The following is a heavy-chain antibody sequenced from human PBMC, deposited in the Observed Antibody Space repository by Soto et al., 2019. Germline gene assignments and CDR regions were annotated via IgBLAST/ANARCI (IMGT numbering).Heavy chain of an antibody. J-gene: IGHJ5*02. CDR3: ARIAKTTIALTAWFDP. D-gene: IGHD6-19*01. CDR2: ISYIFST. CDR1: SASMRSYY. V-gene: IGHV4-59*01. Sequence: PSETLSLTCTVSSASMRSYYWTWIRQPPVNGLEFIAYISYIFSTHYNPSLRSRFTISLYTSKNHFSFKLNSVTAAYTSVYYCARIAKTTIALTAWFDPWGQGTLVTVSS.